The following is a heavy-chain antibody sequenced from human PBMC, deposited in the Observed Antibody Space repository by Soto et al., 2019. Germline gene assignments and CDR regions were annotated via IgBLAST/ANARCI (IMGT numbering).Heavy chain of an antibody. Sequence: ASVKVSCKASGHTFTSYGISWVRQAPGQGLEWMGWISAYNGNTNYAQKFQGRVTITADESTSTAYMELSSLRSEDTAVYYCEREGLVLAPSTVNSDYYYYAMDVWGQGTTVTVSS. D-gene: IGHD3-3*02. CDR1: GHTFTSYG. V-gene: IGHV1-18*01. J-gene: IGHJ6*02. CDR3: EREGLVLAPSTVNSDYYYYAMDV. CDR2: ISAYNGNT.